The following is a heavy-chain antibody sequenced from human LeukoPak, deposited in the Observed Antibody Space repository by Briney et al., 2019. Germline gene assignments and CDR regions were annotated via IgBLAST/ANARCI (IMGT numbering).Heavy chain of an antibody. V-gene: IGHV3-30*03. Sequence: PGGSLRLSCAASGFTFSSYGLHWVRQAPGKGLEWVAVISFDGSKKYYAGSVKGRFTISRDNSKNTLHLQMNSLRAEDTAVYYCARDSMVRGATGPFFDYWGQGTLVTVSS. CDR2: ISFDGSKK. D-gene: IGHD3-10*01. CDR3: ARDSMVRGATGPFFDY. J-gene: IGHJ4*02. CDR1: GFTFSSYG.